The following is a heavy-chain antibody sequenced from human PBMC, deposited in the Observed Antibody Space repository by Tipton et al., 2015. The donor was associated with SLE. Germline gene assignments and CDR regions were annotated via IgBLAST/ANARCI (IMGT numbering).Heavy chain of an antibody. CDR3: AGHSSSWYGYYFDY. D-gene: IGHD6-13*01. J-gene: IGHJ4*02. Sequence: TLSLTCTVSGGSISSYYWSWIRQPPGKGLEWIGYIYTSGSTNYNPSLKSRVTISVDTSKNQFSLKLSSVTAADTAVYYCAGHSSSWYGYYFDYWGQGTLVTVSS. V-gene: IGHV4-4*09. CDR2: IYTSGST. CDR1: GGSISSYY.